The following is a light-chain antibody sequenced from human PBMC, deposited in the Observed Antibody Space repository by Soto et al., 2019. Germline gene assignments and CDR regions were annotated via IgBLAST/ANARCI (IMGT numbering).Light chain of an antibody. CDR2: NVN. CDR3: SSYTSISTVV. V-gene: IGLV2-14*01. J-gene: IGLJ2*01. Sequence: QSALTRPASVSGSPGQSITISCIGTSSDVGGYNYVSWYQQHPDKAPKLVIYNVNNRPSGVSARFSGSKSGNTASLIISGLQAEDEADYYCSSYTSISTVVFGGGTKLTVL. CDR1: SSDVGGYNY.